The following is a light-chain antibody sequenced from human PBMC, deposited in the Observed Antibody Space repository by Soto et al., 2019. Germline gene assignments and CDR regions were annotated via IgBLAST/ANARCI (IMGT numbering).Light chain of an antibody. CDR2: RAS. CDR1: QTISSW. Sequence: DIKMTQSPSTLSGSVGDRVTITCRASQTISSWLAWYQQKPGKAPKLLIYRASSLESGVPSRFSGSGSGTEFTLTISSLQPDDFATYYCQQYNSYSTFGQGTRLEI. CDR3: QQYNSYST. V-gene: IGKV1-5*03. J-gene: IGKJ5*01.